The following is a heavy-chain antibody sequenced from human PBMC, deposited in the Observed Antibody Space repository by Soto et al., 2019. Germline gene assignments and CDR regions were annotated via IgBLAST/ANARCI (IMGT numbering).Heavy chain of an antibody. CDR1: GFTFSTYA. D-gene: IGHD1-26*01. CDR2: ISFDGDNK. Sequence: PGGSLRLSCAASGFTFSTYAMHWVRQAPGKGLEWVAGISFDGDNKYYADSVKGRFTISRYNSKTTLYLQMNSLRAEDTAVYYCAKVFYSGRYYGLASWGRGTLVTVSS. CDR3: AKVFYSGRYYGLAS. J-gene: IGHJ5*01. V-gene: IGHV3-30*18.